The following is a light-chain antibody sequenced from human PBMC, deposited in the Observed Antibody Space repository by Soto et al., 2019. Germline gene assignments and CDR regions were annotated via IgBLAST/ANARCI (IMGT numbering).Light chain of an antibody. CDR2: AAS. Sequence: DMQLTQSPCSLSASVGDRVTITCEASQGSSADLNWYQQKPGKAPKVLIYAASNLETGVPSRFSGRGSQTDFPFTISSLQPEDIATYYCQQYYSLPYTFGQGTKLEI. CDR1: QGSSAD. J-gene: IGKJ2*01. CDR3: QQYYSLPYT. V-gene: IGKV1-33*01.